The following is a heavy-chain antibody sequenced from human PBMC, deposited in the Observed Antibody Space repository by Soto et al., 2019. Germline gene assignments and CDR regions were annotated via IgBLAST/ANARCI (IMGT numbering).Heavy chain of an antibody. D-gene: IGHD3-22*01. Sequence: QVQLLQSGPEVKKPGASVRVSCQAFGFRFAEFGISWVRQAPGQGLEWVGWSRADNNHPNYAKSLQGRVNVTADTSTNTAYLELTSLRSDDTAVYYCTRAADRFNFVLVMNDAFNIWGQGTLVIVNS. CDR3: TRAADRFNFVLVMNDAFNI. CDR1: GFRFAEFG. V-gene: IGHV1-18*01. J-gene: IGHJ3*02. CDR2: SRADNNHP.